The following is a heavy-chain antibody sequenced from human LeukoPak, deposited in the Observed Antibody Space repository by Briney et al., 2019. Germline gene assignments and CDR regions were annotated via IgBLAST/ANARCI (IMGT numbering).Heavy chain of an antibody. J-gene: IGHJ4*02. Sequence: ASVKVSCKASGYTFTSYYMHWVRQAPGQGLEWMGIINPSGGSTSYAQKFQGRVTMTRDMSTSTVYMELRSLRSDDMAVYYCARLSGYYLDYFDYWGQGTLVTVSS. CDR2: INPSGGST. V-gene: IGHV1-46*01. CDR1: GYTFTSYY. CDR3: ARLSGYYLDYFDY. D-gene: IGHD3-22*01.